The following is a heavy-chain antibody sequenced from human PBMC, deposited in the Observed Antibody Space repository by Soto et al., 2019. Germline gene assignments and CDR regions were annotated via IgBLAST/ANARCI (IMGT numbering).Heavy chain of an antibody. CDR1: GGSISSGGYY. D-gene: IGHD2-15*01. CDR3: AGYCSGGSCYYDAFDI. CDR2: IYYSGST. V-gene: IGHV4-31*03. Sequence: QVQLQESGPGLVKPSQTLSLTCTVSGGSISSGGYYWSWIRQHPGKGLEWIGYIYYSGSTYYNPSLQSRVTISVDTSKNQFSLKLSSVTAADTAVYYCAGYCSGGSCYYDAFDIWGQGTMVTVSS. J-gene: IGHJ3*02.